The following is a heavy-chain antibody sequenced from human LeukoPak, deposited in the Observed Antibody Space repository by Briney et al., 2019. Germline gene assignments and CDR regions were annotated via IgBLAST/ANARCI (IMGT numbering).Heavy chain of an antibody. D-gene: IGHD1-14*01. CDR1: GYTFTGYY. CDR3: ARGNPTDDSRRSGMS. V-gene: IGHV1-2*02. CDR2: INPNSGDT. J-gene: IGHJ5*02. Sequence: ASVKVSCKASGYTFTGYYMHWGRQAPGQGLEWMGWINPNSGDTRYTQKFQGTGTMTRDTSISTAYMELSRLRSDDTAVFYCARGNPTDDSRRSGMSWGQGTPVTVSS.